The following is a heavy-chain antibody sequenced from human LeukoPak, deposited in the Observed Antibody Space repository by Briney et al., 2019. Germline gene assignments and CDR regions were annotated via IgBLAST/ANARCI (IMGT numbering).Heavy chain of an antibody. CDR3: AKDADSDDDY. Sequence: GGSLRLTCAATGFDFSNYAMHWVRQAPGKGLEWVTFIQYDGSIENYADSVKGRFTVSRDNSKKTLYLEMNDLRGNDTAVYYCAKDADSDDDYWGQGTLVTVSS. CDR2: IQYDGSIE. D-gene: IGHD2-15*01. CDR1: GFDFSNYA. V-gene: IGHV3-30*02. J-gene: IGHJ4*02.